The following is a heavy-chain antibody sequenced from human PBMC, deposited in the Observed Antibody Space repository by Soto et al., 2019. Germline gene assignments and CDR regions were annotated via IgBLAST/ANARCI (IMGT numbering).Heavy chain of an antibody. D-gene: IGHD6-13*01. Sequence: TSETLSLTCTVSGGSISSYYWSWIRQPAGKGREWIGRIYTSGSTNYNPSLKSRVTMSVDTSKNQFSLKLSSVTAADTAVYYCARGGGSSWYDLYDYWGQGTLVTVSS. V-gene: IGHV4-4*07. CDR1: GGSISSYY. CDR2: IYTSGST. J-gene: IGHJ4*02. CDR3: ARGGGSSWYDLYDY.